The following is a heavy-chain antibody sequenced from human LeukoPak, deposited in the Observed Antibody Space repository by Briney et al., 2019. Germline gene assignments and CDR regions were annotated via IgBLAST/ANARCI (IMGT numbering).Heavy chain of an antibody. J-gene: IGHJ5*02. CDR2: IYYTGNT. V-gene: IGHV4-39*07. CDR3: ARGRGPQLLRLNWFDP. Sequence: SETLSLTCSVSGDSIIGYYWGWIRQPPGKGLEWIGNIYYTGNTYYNPSLKSRVTISVDTSKNQFSLKLSSVTAADTAVYYCARGRGPQLLRLNWFDPWGQGTLVTVSS. D-gene: IGHD3-22*01. CDR1: GDSIIGYY.